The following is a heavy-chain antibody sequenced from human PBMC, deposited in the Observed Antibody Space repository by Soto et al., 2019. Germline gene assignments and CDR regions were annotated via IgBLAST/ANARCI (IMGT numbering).Heavy chain of an antibody. CDR3: APRLPGDWYFDL. J-gene: IGHJ2*01. CDR1: GFSLSTSGVG. Sequence: QITLKESGPTLVKPTQTLTLTCTFSGFSLSTSGVGVGWIRQPPGKALEWLALIYWDDDKRYSPSLNSRLTITKYTSKNQVVLTMTNMDPVDPATYYCAPRLPGDWYFDLWGRGTLVTVSS. V-gene: IGHV2-5*02. CDR2: IYWDDDK. D-gene: IGHD3-10*01.